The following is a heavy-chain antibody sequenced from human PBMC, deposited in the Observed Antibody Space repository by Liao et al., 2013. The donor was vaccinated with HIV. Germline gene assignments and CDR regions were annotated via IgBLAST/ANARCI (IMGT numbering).Heavy chain of an antibody. CDR3: ARRIGIVYYMDV. CDR1: GGSFSGYY. V-gene: IGHV4-34*01. Sequence: QVQLQQWGAGLLKPSETLSLTCAVYGGSFSGYYWTWIRQSPGKGLEWIGEINYGGGTNFNPSLKSRVTISLDRSNYQISLRLTSLTAADTGIYYCARRIGIVYYMDVWGKGTTVTVSS. J-gene: IGHJ6*03. D-gene: IGHD2/OR15-2a*01. CDR2: INYGGGT.